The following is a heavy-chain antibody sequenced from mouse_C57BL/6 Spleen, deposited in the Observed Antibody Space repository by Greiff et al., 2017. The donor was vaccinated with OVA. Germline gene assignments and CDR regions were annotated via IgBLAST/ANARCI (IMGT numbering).Heavy chain of an antibody. D-gene: IGHD2-4*01. V-gene: IGHV5-17*01. Sequence: EVQLVESGGGLVKPGGSLKPSCAAPGFTSRDIGLTWVRQAPEKGLGWVAYISSGRSTIYYAETVKGRFPISRDNAKNTLCLQMTSLRSEDTAMYYCARTNYDYRYYFDYWGQGTTLTVSS. CDR1: GFTSRDIG. CDR3: ARTNYDYRYYFDY. J-gene: IGHJ2*01. CDR2: ISSGRSTI.